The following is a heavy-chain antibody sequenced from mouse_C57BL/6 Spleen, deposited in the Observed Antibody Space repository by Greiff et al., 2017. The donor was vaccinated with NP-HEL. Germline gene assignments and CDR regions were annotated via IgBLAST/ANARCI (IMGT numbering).Heavy chain of an antibody. Sequence: VQLQQSGPELVKPGASVKISCKASGYTFTDYYMNWVKQSHGKSLEWIGDINPNNGGTSYNQKFKGKATLTVDKSSSTAYMELRSLTSEDSAVYYCARGIYDGYDEFAYWGQGTLVTVSA. CDR1: GYTFTDYY. CDR2: INPNNGGT. V-gene: IGHV1-26*01. CDR3: ARGIYDGYDEFAY. J-gene: IGHJ3*01. D-gene: IGHD2-3*01.